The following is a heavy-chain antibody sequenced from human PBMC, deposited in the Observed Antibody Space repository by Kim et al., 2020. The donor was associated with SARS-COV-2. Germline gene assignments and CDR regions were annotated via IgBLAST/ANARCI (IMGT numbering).Heavy chain of an antibody. V-gene: IGHV3-9*01. D-gene: IGHD6-13*01. Sequence: VKGRFTISRNNAKNSLYLQMNRLRAEDTALYYCAKASPGIAAAGTGGGMDVWGQGTTVTVSS. J-gene: IGHJ6*02. CDR3: AKASPGIAAAGTGGGMDV.